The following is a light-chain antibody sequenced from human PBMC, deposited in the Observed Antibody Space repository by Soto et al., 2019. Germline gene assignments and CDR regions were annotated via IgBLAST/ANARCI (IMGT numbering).Light chain of an antibody. CDR1: QGISTW. J-gene: IGKJ1*01. V-gene: IGKV1-5*01. Sequence: DIQMTQSPSTLSASVGDRVTITCRASQGISTWLAWYQQKQGKAPNLLIYDASKMHSGVPSRFSGSGSETEFTLTISSLQPDDFATYYCQEYNTFSGTFGQGTKVEI. CDR3: QEYNTFSGT. CDR2: DAS.